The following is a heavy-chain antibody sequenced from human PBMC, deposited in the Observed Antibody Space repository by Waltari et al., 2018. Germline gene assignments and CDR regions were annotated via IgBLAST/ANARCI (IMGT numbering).Heavy chain of an antibody. CDR1: GGTFSSYA. CDR3: ATTGYCDGGTCLMMS. V-gene: IGHV1-69*05. J-gene: IGHJ5*02. CDR2: IIPIFGTA. D-gene: IGHD2-15*01. Sequence: QVQLVQSGAEVKKPGSSVKVSCKASGGTFSSYAISWVRQAPGQGLEWMGGIIPIFGTANYAQKFQGRVTITTDESTSTAYMELSSLRSEDTALYFCATTGYCDGGTCLMMSWGQGTLVIVSS.